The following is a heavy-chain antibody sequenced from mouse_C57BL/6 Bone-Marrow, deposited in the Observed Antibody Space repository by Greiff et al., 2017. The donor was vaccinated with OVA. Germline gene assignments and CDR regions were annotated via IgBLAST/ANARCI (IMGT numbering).Heavy chain of an antibody. CDR1: GYTFTSYW. V-gene: IGHV1-74*01. CDR3: SSLTGTEYFDY. D-gene: IGHD4-1*01. J-gene: IGHJ2*01. CDR2: IHPSDSDT. Sequence: QVQLQQPGAELVKPGASVKVSCKASGYTFTSYWMHWVKQRPGQGLEWIGRIHPSDSDTNYNQKFKGKATLTVDKSSSTSYMQLSSLTSEDSAVYYSSSLTGTEYFDYWGQGTTLTVSS.